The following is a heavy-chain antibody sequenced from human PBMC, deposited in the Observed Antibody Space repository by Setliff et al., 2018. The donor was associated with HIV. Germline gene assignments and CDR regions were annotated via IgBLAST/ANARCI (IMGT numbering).Heavy chain of an antibody. V-gene: IGHV3-9*01. CDR2: ISWNSGSI. Sequence: LRLSCAASGFTFDDYAMHWVRQAPGKGLEWVSGISWNSGSIGYADSVKGRFTISRDNAKNSLYLQMNSLRAEDTAVYYCAREVVGATERYYFDYWGQGTLVTVSS. J-gene: IGHJ4*02. CDR3: AREVVGATERYYFDY. CDR1: GFTFDDYA. D-gene: IGHD1-26*01.